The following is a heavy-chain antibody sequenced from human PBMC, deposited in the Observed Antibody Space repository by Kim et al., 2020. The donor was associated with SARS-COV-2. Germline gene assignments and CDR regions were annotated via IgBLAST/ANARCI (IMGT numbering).Heavy chain of an antibody. CDR3: ARVCVTGTANAFDI. D-gene: IGHD1-1*01. J-gene: IGHJ3*02. Sequence: SQKFQGRVTITRDTSASTAYMELSSLRSEDTAVYYCARVCVTGTANAFDIWGQGTMVTVSS. V-gene: IGHV1-3*01.